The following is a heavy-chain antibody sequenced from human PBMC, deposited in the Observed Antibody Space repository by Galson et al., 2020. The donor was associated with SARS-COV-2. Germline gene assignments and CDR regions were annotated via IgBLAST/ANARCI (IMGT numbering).Heavy chain of an antibody. Sequence: ETLSLTCATSGFLFSDYAMHWVRQASGKGLEYASAISPNAATSFYADSVDGRFTMSRDNSRNMFYLHMTGLRLDDTAVYYCLSYSSTRHNFWGQGTLVTVSS. CDR1: GFLFSDYA. D-gene: IGHD6-19*01. J-gene: IGHJ4*02. CDR2: ISPNAATS. V-gene: IGHV3-64D*09. CDR3: LSYSSTRHNF.